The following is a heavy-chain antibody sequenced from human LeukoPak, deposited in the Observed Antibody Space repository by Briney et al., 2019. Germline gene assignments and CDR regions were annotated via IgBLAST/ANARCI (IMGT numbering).Heavy chain of an antibody. J-gene: IGHJ6*02. Sequence: GASVKVSCKASGYTFTSYAIHWLRQAPGQRLEWMGWIRGGDGGTKYSQNFQGRVTITRDTSTSTAHMELRSLRSDDTAVYYCARHSLQGIQLWTAPDYYYYYGMDVWGQGTTVTVSS. D-gene: IGHD5-18*01. V-gene: IGHV1-3*01. CDR2: IRGGDGGT. CDR1: GYTFTSYA. CDR3: ARHSLQGIQLWTAPDYYYYYGMDV.